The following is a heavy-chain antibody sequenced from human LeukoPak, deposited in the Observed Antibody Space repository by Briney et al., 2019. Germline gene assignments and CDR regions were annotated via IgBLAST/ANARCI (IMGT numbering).Heavy chain of an antibody. D-gene: IGHD4-17*01. CDR2: IYYSGNT. Sequence: SETLSLTCTVSGVSISSSSYYWGWIRQPPGKGLEWIGIIYYSGNTYYNPSLKSRVTISLDTSKNQFSLKLSSVTATDTAVYYCASLRSGTGTFAPWGQGTLVTVSS. V-gene: IGHV4-39*01. CDR1: GVSISSSSYY. CDR3: ASLRSGTGTFAP. J-gene: IGHJ5*02.